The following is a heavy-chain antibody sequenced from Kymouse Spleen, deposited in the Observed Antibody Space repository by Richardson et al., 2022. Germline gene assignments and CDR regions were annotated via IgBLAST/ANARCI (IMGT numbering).Heavy chain of an antibody. D-gene: IGHD3-10*01. CDR3: ARGITMVRGVIEDYYYGMDV. Sequence: EVQLVESGGGLVKPGGSLRLSCAASGFTFSSYSMNWVRQAPGKGLEWVSSISSSSSYIYYADSVKGRFTISRDNAKNSLYLQMNSLRAEDTAVYYCARGITMVRGVIEDYYYGMDVWGQGTTVTVSS. CDR1: GFTFSSYS. J-gene: IGHJ6*02. V-gene: IGHV3-21*03. CDR2: ISSSSSYI.